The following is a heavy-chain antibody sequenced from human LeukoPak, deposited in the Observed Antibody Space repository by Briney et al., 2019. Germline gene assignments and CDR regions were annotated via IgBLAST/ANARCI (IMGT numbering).Heavy chain of an antibody. CDR3: AGVGRGDHNWGSYYSDH. Sequence: PSETLSLTCTVSSDSISSYHGSWIRQPPGDLLEWIGSIPYRVSTNYNPSLKSRVTLSVSTSKNPFSLKLSSVTAADTAVYLCAGVGRGDHNWGSYYSDHCGQGTLVTVSS. D-gene: IGHD3-16*01. V-gene: IGHV4-59*01. CDR2: IPYRVST. J-gene: IGHJ4*02. CDR1: SDSISSYH.